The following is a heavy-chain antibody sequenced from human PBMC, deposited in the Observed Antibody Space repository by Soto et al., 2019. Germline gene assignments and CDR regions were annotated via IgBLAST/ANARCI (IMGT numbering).Heavy chain of an antibody. Sequence: EVQLVETGGGLVQPGGSLRLSCAASGFTVFNNYMRWVRQAPGEGLEWVSVMFSGGSTSYADSVKGRFTVSRDSSNNTLYLQMNSLRAEDTAVYYCETHPSSLKWGQGTLVTVSP. CDR3: ETHPSSLK. CDR1: GFTVFNNY. J-gene: IGHJ4*02. CDR2: MFSGGST. V-gene: IGHV3-53*02.